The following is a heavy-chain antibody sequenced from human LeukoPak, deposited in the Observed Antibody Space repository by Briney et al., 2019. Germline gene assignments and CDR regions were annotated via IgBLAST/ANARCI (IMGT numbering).Heavy chain of an antibody. Sequence: GGSLRLSCAASGFTFSSYGMHWVRQAPGKGLEWVALISYDGSNKYYVDSVKGRFTISRGNSKNTLYLQMNSLRAEDTAVYYCAKDSARGVTTVVSFDYWGQGTLVTVSS. CDR3: AKDSARGVTTVVSFDY. J-gene: IGHJ4*02. D-gene: IGHD4-23*01. V-gene: IGHV3-30*18. CDR1: GFTFSSYG. CDR2: ISYDGSNK.